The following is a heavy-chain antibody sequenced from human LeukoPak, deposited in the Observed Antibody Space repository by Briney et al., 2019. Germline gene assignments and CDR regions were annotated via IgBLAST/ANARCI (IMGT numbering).Heavy chain of an antibody. CDR1: GGPISSSSYY. CDR2: IYYSGST. D-gene: IGHD3-22*01. V-gene: IGHV4-39*07. J-gene: IGHJ4*02. CDR3: ARVSPSLYDSSGYYNDY. Sequence: KASETLSLTCTVSGGPISSSSYYWGWIRQPPGKGLEWIGSIYYSGSTYYNPSLKSRVTISVDTSKNQFSLKLSSVTAADTAVYYCARVSPSLYDSSGYYNDYWGQGTLVTVSS.